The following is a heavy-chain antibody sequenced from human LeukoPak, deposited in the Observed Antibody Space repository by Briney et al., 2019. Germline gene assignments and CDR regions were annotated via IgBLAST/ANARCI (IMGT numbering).Heavy chain of an antibody. V-gene: IGHV3-66*01. Sequence: PGGSLRLSCAASGFTVSSNYMSWVRQAPGKGLEWVSVIYSGGSTYYADSVKGRFTISRDNSKNTLYLQMNSLRAEDTGVYYCAREGRYFDWLLAAFDIWGQGTMVTVSS. J-gene: IGHJ3*02. CDR3: AREGRYFDWLLAAFDI. CDR1: GFTVSSNY. CDR2: IYSGGST. D-gene: IGHD3-9*01.